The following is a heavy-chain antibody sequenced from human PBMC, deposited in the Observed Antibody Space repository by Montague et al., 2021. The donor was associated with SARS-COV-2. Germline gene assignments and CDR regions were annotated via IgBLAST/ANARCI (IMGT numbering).Heavy chain of an antibody. Sequence: SETLSLTCTVSGGSISNSNYYWIWIRQPPGKELEGIGNVYYSGNTYHNPSLKSRVSISVDTSKSQLSLKLMSVTAADTAVYYCARRGTGGRYCHASYWGQGTLVTVSS. CDR2: VYYSGNT. CDR3: ARRGTGGRYCHASY. J-gene: IGHJ4*02. CDR1: GGSISNSNYY. V-gene: IGHV4-39*01. D-gene: IGHD2-21*02.